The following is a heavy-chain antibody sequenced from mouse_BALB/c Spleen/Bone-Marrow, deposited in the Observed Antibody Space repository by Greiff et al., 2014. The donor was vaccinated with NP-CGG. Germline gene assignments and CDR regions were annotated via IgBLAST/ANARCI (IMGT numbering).Heavy chain of an antibody. CDR3: ARGRIYYGYDVGDY. J-gene: IGHJ2*01. CDR2: ISDGGSYT. V-gene: IGHV5-4*02. D-gene: IGHD2-2*01. CDR1: GFTFSDYY. Sequence: VQLKESGGGLVKPGGSLKLSCAASGFTFSDYYMYWVRQTPEKRLEWVATISDGGSYTYYPDSVKGRFTISRDNAKNNLYLQMSSLKSEDTAMYYCARGRIYYGYDVGDYWGQGTTLTVSS.